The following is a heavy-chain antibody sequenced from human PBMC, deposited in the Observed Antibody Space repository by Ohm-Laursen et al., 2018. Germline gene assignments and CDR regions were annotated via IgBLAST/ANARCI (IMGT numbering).Heavy chain of an antibody. J-gene: IGHJ3*02. Sequence: SETLSLTCTASGAPISTHYWSWIRQPPGKGLEWIGYIYYSGTTNYNPSLKNRVTISLNTSKNQFSLKLSSVTAADTAVYYCARRGHAFDIWGQGTMVTVSS. CDR3: ARRGHAFDI. CDR1: GAPISTHY. CDR2: IYYSGTT. V-gene: IGHV4-59*11.